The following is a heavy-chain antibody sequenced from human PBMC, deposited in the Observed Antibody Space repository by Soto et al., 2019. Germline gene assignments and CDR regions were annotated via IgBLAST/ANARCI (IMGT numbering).Heavy chain of an antibody. CDR2: IYYSGST. Sequence: LSLTCTVSGGSISSSSYYWGWIRQPPGKGLEWIGSIYYSGSTYYNPSLKSRVTISVDTSKNQFSLKLSSVTAADTAVYYCARGTRYYGMDVWGQGTTVTVSS. CDR3: ARGTRYYGMDV. D-gene: IGHD6-6*01. V-gene: IGHV4-39*01. CDR1: GGSISSSSYY. J-gene: IGHJ6*02.